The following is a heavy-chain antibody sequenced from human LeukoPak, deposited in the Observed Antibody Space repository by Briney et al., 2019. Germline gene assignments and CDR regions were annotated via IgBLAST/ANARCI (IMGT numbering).Heavy chain of an antibody. V-gene: IGHV1-8*01. CDR2: MNPNSGNT. CDR3: ARGYYDILTGYSAHWFDP. Sequence: GASVKVSCKASGYTFTSYDINWVRRATGQGLEWMGWMNPNSGNTGYAQKFQGRVTMTRNTSISTAYMELSSLRSEDTAVYYCARGYYDILTGYSAHWFDPWGQGTLVTVSS. J-gene: IGHJ5*02. D-gene: IGHD3-9*01. CDR1: GYTFTSYD.